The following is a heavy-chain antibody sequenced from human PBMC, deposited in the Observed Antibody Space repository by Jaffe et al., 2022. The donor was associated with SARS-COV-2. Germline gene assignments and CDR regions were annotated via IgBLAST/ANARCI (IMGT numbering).Heavy chain of an antibody. CDR2: SRDRANSYTT. CDR3: TRGDRSGGGRYYYYGMDV. D-gene: IGHD2-8*02. Sequence: EVQLVESGGGLVQPGGSLRLSCAASGFTFSDHYMDWVRQAPGKGLEWVARSRDRANSYTTEYAASANGRFTISRDVSTNSVHLQMSSLKTEDTAIYYCTRGDRSGGGRYYYYGMDVWGRGTTVTVSS. J-gene: IGHJ6*02. CDR1: GFTFSDHY. V-gene: IGHV3-72*01.